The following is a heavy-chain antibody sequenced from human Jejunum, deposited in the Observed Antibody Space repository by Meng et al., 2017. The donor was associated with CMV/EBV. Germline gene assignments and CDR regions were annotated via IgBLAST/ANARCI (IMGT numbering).Heavy chain of an antibody. CDR2: VYYSGST. J-gene: IGHJ4*02. V-gene: IGHV4-61*08. Sequence: SVSRGDYYWNWLRQPPGKGLEWIGNVYYSGSTNYNPSLKSRVTISVDTSKNQFSLKLSSVTAADTAVYYCARTLLWFGASYYLDYWGQGTLVTVSS. CDR3: ARTLLWFGASYYLDY. D-gene: IGHD3-10*01. CDR1: SVSRGDYY.